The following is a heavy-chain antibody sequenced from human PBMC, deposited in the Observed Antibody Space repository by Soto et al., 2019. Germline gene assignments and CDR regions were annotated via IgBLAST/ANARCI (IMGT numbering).Heavy chain of an antibody. Sequence: LKISCKGSGYTFTNYWIAWVRQMPGKGLEWMGIIYPGDSDTIYSPSFQGQVTISADKSISTAYLQWTSLEASDTAMYFCARSLDPGYCSSTSCRAYYYYSMDVWGQGTTVTVSS. CDR2: IYPGDSDT. CDR3: ARSLDPGYCSSTSCRAYYYYSMDV. D-gene: IGHD2-2*01. V-gene: IGHV5-51*01. CDR1: GYTFTNYW. J-gene: IGHJ6*02.